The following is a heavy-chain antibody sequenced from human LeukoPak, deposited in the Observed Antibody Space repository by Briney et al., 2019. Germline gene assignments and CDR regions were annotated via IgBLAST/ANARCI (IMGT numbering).Heavy chain of an antibody. J-gene: IGHJ3*02. CDR1: GYTFTSYG. V-gene: IGHV1-18*01. D-gene: IGHD6-6*01. Sequence: ASVKVSCKASGYTFTSYGISWVRQAPGQGLEWMGWISAYNGNTNYAQKLQGRVTMTTDTSTSTAYMELRSLRSDDTAVYYCARDATPSIAAHDAFDIWGQGTMVTVSS. CDR3: ARDATPSIAAHDAFDI. CDR2: ISAYNGNT.